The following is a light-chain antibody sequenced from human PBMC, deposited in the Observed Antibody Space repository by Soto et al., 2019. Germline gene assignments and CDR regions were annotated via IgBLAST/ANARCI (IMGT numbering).Light chain of an antibody. CDR2: GTS. CDR1: QSLSSNS. Sequence: EIVLTQSPVTLSVSPGERATLSCRASQSLSSNSLAWYQQKPGQAPRLLIFGTSRRATAIPDRFSGSGSGTDFTLTISRLEPEDFAVYYCQQYGGSTRFVGGGNKVEIK. CDR3: QQYGGSTRF. J-gene: IGKJ4*01. V-gene: IGKV3-20*01.